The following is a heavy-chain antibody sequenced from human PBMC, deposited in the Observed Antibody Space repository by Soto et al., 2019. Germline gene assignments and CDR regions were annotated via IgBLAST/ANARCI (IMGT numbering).Heavy chain of an antibody. CDR1: GYTFTSYG. J-gene: IGHJ4*02. V-gene: IGHV1-18*01. CDR3: ARDSPQIPMVRGDVFDY. CDR2: ISAYNGYT. D-gene: IGHD3-10*01. Sequence: QVQLVQSGGEVKKPGASVKVSCKASGYTFTSYGFSWVRQAPGQGLEWMGWISAYNGYTNYAQKFQGRVTMTTDTSTSTAYMELRSMRSDDAAVYYCARDSPQIPMVRGDVFDYWGQGTLVTVSS.